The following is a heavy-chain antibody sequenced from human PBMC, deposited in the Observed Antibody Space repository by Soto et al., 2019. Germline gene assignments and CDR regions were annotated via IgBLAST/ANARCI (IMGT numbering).Heavy chain of an antibody. CDR3: VRGRGLKRSPFDY. D-gene: IGHD3-16*01. CDR1: GGSFSGYY. CDR2: INHSGST. J-gene: IGHJ4*02. Sequence: QVQLQQWGAGLLKPSETLSLTCAVYGGSFSGYYWSWIRQPPGKGLEWIGEINHSGSTNYNPSLKSQVTISVDKSKNQCSLKLSSVTAADTAVYYCVRGRGLKRSPFDYWGQGTLVTVSS. V-gene: IGHV4-34*01.